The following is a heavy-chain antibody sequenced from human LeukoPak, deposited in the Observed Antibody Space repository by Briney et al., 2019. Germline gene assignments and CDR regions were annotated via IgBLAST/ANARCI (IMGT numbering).Heavy chain of an antibody. CDR3: AKDVQFGSGFYPYYFDY. CDR1: GFTFSSYA. J-gene: IGHJ4*02. D-gene: IGHD3-10*01. Sequence: GGSLRLSCATSGFTFSSYAMSWVRQAPGKGLEWVSAISGNGGSSYYADSVKARFTISRDNSENTLFLQMNSLRAEDTAVYYCAKDVQFGSGFYPYYFDYWGQGALVTVSS. CDR2: ISGNGGSS. V-gene: IGHV3-23*01.